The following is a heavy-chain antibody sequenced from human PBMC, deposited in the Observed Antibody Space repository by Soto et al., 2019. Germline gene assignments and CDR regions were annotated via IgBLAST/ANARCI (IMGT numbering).Heavy chain of an antibody. Sequence: GALKISCAASGFSFSSYTMNWVRQAPGKGLEWVSSINNNSGRKYYADSVKGRFTISRDNSKNTLFLQMNSLKAEDTAVYFCAKDGDYEYFDYWGQGTQVTVSS. V-gene: IGHV3-23*01. CDR1: GFSFSSYT. J-gene: IGHJ4*02. D-gene: IGHD3-22*01. CDR3: AKDGDYEYFDY. CDR2: INNNSGRK.